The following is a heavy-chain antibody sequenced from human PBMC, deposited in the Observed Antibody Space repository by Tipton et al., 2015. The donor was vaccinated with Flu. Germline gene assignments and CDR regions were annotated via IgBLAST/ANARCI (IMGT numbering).Heavy chain of an antibody. CDR3: ARGPEQWLVNPHYFDY. CDR1: GDSISSSSYY. J-gene: IGHJ4*02. Sequence: TLSLTCTVSGDSISSSSYYWGWIRQPPGKGLEWIGSIYHSGSTYYNPSLKSRVTISVDTSKNQFSLKLSSVTAADTAVYYCARGPEQWLVNPHYFDYWGQGTLVTVSS. V-gene: IGHV4-39*07. CDR2: IYHSGST. D-gene: IGHD6-19*01.